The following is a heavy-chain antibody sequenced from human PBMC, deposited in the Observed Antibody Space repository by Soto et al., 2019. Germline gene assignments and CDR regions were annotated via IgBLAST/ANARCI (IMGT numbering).Heavy chain of an antibody. Sequence: QLVQSGGEVKQPGASVKVSCKAPRDTFTSYYINWVRQAPGQGLEWMGVINPHGGSTAYAQKFKGRVTLTRDTSASTVYMEVSSLTSEDTAMYYCARSXXXNFGIIIEGTNWFAPWGQGTLVTVSS. CDR1: RDTFTSYY. V-gene: IGHV1-46*01. J-gene: IGHJ5*02. D-gene: IGHD1-26*01. CDR2: INPHGGST. CDR3: ARSXXXNFGIIIEGTNWFAP.